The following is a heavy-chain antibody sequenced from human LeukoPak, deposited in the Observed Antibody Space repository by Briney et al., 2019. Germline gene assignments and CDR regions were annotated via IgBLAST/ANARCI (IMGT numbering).Heavy chain of an antibody. D-gene: IGHD6-13*01. CDR2: ISGNGYTT. J-gene: IGHJ4*02. Sequence: GGSLRLSCAASGFTFSSYAMRWVRQPPGKGLEWLSSISGNGYTTYYADSVEGRFTVSRDNSKNTLFLQMNSLRAEDTAVYFCAKGVSSPLYYFDYWGQGALVTVSS. CDR1: GFTFSSYA. CDR3: AKGVSSPLYYFDY. V-gene: IGHV3-23*01.